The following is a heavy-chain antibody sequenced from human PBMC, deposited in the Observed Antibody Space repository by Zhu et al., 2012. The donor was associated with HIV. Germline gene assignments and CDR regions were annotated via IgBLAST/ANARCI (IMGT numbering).Heavy chain of an antibody. CDR1: GYNFRDYS. V-gene: IGHV1-2*02. CDR2: IKPLWGAV. Sequence: QVQLVQSGAVIKTPGSSVKISCRASGYNFRDYSIHWVRLIPDKGFEWIGWIKPLWGAVSYARQLQGRVSMTRQLSQDPDDPDWGVAYMEFSGLTPADTAVNIFVSGEGPVIIAETFPGNTWGQGTVVVVSS. J-gene: IGHJ1*01. D-gene: IGHD3-3*01. CDR3: DTAVNIFVSGEGPVIIAETFPGNT.